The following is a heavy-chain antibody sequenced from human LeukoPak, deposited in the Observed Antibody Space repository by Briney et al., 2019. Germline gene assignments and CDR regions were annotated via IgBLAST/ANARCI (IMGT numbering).Heavy chain of an antibody. Sequence: GGSLRLSCAASGFTFSSYAMSWVRQAPGKGLEWVAVISYDGNNKYYADSVKGRFTISRDNSKNTLYLQMNSLRAEDTAVFYCARDPGGISIFGVVSYWGQGTLVTVSS. CDR2: ISYDGNNK. D-gene: IGHD3-3*01. J-gene: IGHJ4*02. CDR3: ARDPGGISIFGVVSY. V-gene: IGHV3-30-3*01. CDR1: GFTFSSYA.